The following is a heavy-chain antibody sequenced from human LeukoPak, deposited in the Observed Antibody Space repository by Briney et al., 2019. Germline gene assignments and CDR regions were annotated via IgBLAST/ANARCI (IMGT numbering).Heavy chain of an antibody. Sequence: LTCTVSGYSISSGYYWGCIRQPPGKGLEWASVVSDDGNNIYYADSVKGRFTISRDNSKNTLYLQTNSLRAEDTALYYCVRDRDSTGYYDYWGQGTLVTVSS. CDR1: GYSISSGY. D-gene: IGHD3-22*01. J-gene: IGHJ4*02. CDR3: VRDRDSTGYYDY. V-gene: IGHV3-30*03. CDR2: VSDDGNNI.